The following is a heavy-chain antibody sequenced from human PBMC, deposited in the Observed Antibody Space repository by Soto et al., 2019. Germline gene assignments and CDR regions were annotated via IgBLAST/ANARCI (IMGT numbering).Heavy chain of an antibody. J-gene: IGHJ4*02. Sequence: SETLSLTCAVYGGSFSGYYWSWIRQPPGKGLEWIGEINHSGSTNYNPSLKSRVTISVDTSKNQFSLKLSSVTAADTAVYYCATLDTAMVTRKNFDYWGQGTLVTVSS. CDR2: INHSGST. V-gene: IGHV4-34*01. CDR3: ATLDTAMVTRKNFDY. CDR1: GGSFSGYY. D-gene: IGHD5-18*01.